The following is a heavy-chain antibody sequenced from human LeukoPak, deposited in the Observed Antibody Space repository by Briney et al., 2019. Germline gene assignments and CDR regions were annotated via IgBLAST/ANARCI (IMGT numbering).Heavy chain of an antibody. CDR3: ARASYFDY. CDR2: IKQDGSDE. J-gene: IGHJ4*02. CDR1: GFTFSTYW. Sequence: GGSLRLSCAASGFTFSTYWMSWVRQAPGEGLEWVANIKQDGSDEYYVDSVKGRFTISRDDAKGSLYLQMNSLRAEDTAVYYCARASYFDYWGQGTLVTVPS. V-gene: IGHV3-7*05.